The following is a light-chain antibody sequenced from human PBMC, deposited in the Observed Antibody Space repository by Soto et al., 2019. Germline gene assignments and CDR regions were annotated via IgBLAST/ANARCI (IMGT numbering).Light chain of an antibody. V-gene: IGLV1-40*01. CDR2: GNS. J-gene: IGLJ2*01. CDR3: QSYDSSLSGVV. CDR1: SSNIGAGYD. Sequence: QSVLTQPPSVSGAPGQRVTISCTGSSSNIGAGYDVHWYQQLPGTAPKLLIYGNSNRPSGVPYRFSGSKSGTSASLAITGLQAEDEADYYCQSYDSSLSGVVFGGWTKLTVL.